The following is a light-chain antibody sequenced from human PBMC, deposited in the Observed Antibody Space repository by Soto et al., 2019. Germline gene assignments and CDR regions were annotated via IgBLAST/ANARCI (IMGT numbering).Light chain of an antibody. Sequence: EIVLTQSPGPLSLSPGERATLSCRASQSVRSSYLAWYQHKPGQAPRLLIYGASSRATGIPDRFSGSGSGTDFTLTISRLEPEDFAVYYCQQYASSPRTFGQGTKVEI. V-gene: IGKV3-20*01. CDR1: QSVRSSY. CDR3: QQYASSPRT. CDR2: GAS. J-gene: IGKJ1*01.